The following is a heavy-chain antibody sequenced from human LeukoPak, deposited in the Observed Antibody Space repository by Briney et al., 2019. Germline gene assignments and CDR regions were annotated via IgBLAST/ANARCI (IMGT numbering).Heavy chain of an antibody. D-gene: IGHD6-13*01. CDR3: AGTGYYDYGMEV. V-gene: IGHV3-53*05. CDR2: INSGGRI. CDR1: GFIVSSNY. J-gene: IGHJ6*02. Sequence: GGSLRLSCAASGFIVSSNYMSWVRQAPGKGLEWVLVINSGGRINYADSVKGRFTISRDNSKNTLYLQMNSLRAVDTALYYCAGTGYYDYGMEVWGQGTTVTVSS.